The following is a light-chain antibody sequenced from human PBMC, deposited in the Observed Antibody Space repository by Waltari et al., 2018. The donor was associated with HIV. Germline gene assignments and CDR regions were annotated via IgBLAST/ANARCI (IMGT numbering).Light chain of an antibody. CDR2: RNS. J-gene: IGLJ2*01. Sequence: SVLTQPPSASGTPGQRVTISCSGSSSNIGSNYVYWYQQLPRTSPTPLIYRNSQRPSGVPGRCSGSKSGTSASLAISGLRSEDEAEYYCAAWDDSLLVFGGGTKLTVL. CDR1: SSNIGSNY. CDR3: AAWDDSLLV. V-gene: IGLV1-47*01.